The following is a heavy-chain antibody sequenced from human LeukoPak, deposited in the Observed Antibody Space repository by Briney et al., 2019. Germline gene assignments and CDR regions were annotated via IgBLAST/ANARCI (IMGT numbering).Heavy chain of an antibody. CDR2: ISTDGTST. J-gene: IGHJ4*02. CDR3: ARETGYNLND. V-gene: IGHV3-74*01. D-gene: IGHD5-24*01. Sequence: GESLRLSCAASGFTFNSYWMHWVRQAPGKGLVWVSRISTDGTSTFYADSVKGRSTISRDNAKNSLYLQMNSLRAEDTAVYYCARETGYNLNDWGQGTLVTVSS. CDR1: GFTFNSYW.